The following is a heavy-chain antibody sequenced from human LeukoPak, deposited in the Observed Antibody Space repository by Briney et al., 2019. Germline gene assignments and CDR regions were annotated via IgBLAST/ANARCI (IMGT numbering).Heavy chain of an antibody. J-gene: IGHJ5*02. CDR2: ISSSSSYT. D-gene: IGHD2-15*01. CDR3: ARARYCSGGSCRGRINWFDP. Sequence: GGSLRLSCAASGSTFSDYYMSWLRQAPGKGLEGVSYISSSSSYTNYADSVKGRFTISRDNAKNSLYLQMNSLRAEDTAVYYCARARYCSGGSCRGRINWFDPWGQGTLVTVSS. V-gene: IGHV3-11*06. CDR1: GSTFSDYY.